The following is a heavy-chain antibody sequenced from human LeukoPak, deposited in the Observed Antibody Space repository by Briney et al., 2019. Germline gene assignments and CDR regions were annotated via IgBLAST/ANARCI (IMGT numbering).Heavy chain of an antibody. D-gene: IGHD4/OR15-4a*01. CDR1: GYTFTNYD. J-gene: IGHJ4*02. V-gene: IGHV1-18*01. CDR2: ISTYNGNT. Sequence: GASVKVSCKSSGYTFTNYDINWVRQAPGQGLEWMGWISTYNGNTNYAQKLQGRVTMTTDTSTSTVYMELRSLRPDDTAVYYCAKIAYGANFFDYWGQGTLVTVSS. CDR3: AKIAYGANFFDY.